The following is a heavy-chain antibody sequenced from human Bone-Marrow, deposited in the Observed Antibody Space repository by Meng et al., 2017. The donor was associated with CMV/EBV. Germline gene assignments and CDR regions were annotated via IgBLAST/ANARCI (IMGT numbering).Heavy chain of an antibody. Sequence: GESLKISCAASGFTFSGYWMHWVRQAAGKGLVWVSRIYSDATTAAYADSVKGRFTISRDNAKNSLYLQMNSLRAEDTAVYFCARVPEWCMTCFDYWGQGTLVTVSS. J-gene: IGHJ4*02. CDR1: GFTFSGYW. D-gene: IGHD2-8*01. CDR3: ARVPEWCMTCFDY. CDR2: IYSDATTA. V-gene: IGHV3-74*01.